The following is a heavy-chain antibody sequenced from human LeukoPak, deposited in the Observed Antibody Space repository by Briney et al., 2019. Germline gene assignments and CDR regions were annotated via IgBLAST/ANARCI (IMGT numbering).Heavy chain of an antibody. CDR1: GFTFSSYE. J-gene: IGHJ4*02. V-gene: IGHV3-48*03. CDR3: AREFGSGTVTHFDY. Sequence: PGGSLRLSCAASGFTFSSYEMHWVRQAPGKGLEWVSYISSSDSTIYYADSVKGRFTISRDNAKNSLYLQMNSLRAEDTAVYYCAREFGSGTVTHFDYWGQGTLVTVSS. D-gene: IGHD4-17*01. CDR2: ISSSDSTI.